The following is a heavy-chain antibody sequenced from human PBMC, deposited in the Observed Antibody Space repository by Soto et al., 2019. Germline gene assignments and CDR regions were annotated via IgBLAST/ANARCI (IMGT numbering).Heavy chain of an antibody. V-gene: IGHV4-59*01. CDR2: IYDSGST. J-gene: IGHJ4*02. D-gene: IGHD4-17*01. Sequence: QVQLQESGPGLVKPSETLSLTCTVSGGSISSYYWSWIRQPPGKGREWIGYIYDSGSTKYNPPLTSRVTRSVDASKKQFPLKLSSVTAADSGVYYCARRYGASCDSWGQGTRVTVSS. CDR1: GGSISSYY. CDR3: ARRYGASCDS.